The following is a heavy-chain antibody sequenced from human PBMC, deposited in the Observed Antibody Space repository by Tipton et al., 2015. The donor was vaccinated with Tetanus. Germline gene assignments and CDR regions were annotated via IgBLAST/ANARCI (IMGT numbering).Heavy chain of an antibody. CDR1: GYSFTSYW. CDR2: IYPGDSDT. V-gene: IGHV5-51*01. Sequence: QLVQSGAEVKKPGESLKISCKGSGYSFTSYWIGWVRQMPGKGLEWMGIIYPGDSDTRYSPTFQGQVTISADKSISTAYLQWSSLKASDPAMYYCARHAGATVYYYYMDVWGTGTTVTVSS. D-gene: IGHD1-26*01. CDR3: ARHAGATVYYYYMDV. J-gene: IGHJ6*03.